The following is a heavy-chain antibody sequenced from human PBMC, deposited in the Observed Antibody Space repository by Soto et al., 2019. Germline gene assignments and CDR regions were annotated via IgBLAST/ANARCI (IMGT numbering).Heavy chain of an antibody. CDR2: IFLDDDK. Sequence: QITLKESGPTLVKPTQPLTLTGTFPGFSLSTSGVGVGWILQPPGKPLDWLPLIFLDDDKRYSPSLKSRLTITKDTSKNQVVLTMTNMGPVDTATYFCALAPVQAGRGRGWYYFDCWGQGTLVTVSS. CDR3: ALAPVQAGRGRGWYYFDC. V-gene: IGHV2-5*02. CDR1: GFSLSTSGVG. J-gene: IGHJ4*02. D-gene: IGHD6-19*01.